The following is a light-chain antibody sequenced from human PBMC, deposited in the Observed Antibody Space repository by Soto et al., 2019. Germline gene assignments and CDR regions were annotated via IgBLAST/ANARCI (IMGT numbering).Light chain of an antibody. CDR2: GAS. V-gene: IGKV3-15*01. CDR1: QSVGSK. J-gene: IGKJ1*01. Sequence: EIVMTQSPGTLSVSPGERATVSCRASQSVGSKLAWFQQKPGQAPKRLIFGASTRAIGTPARFSGSGSGTEFTLTISSLQSEDFAVYYCQQYHNWWTFGQGTKV. CDR3: QQYHNWWT.